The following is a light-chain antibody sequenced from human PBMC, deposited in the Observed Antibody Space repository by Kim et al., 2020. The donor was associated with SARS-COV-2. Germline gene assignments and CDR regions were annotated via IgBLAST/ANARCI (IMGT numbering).Light chain of an antibody. CDR2: DVS. CDR3: SSYTTGGTSI. V-gene: IGLV2-14*04. CDR1: RSDVGAYKY. Sequence: GQSITISCTGTRSDVGAYKYVCWYQQRPGEAPQRMIYDVSERPSGVSNRFSGSKSANTASLTISSLQAEDEADYYCSSYTTGGTSIFGGGTQLTVL. J-gene: IGLJ2*01.